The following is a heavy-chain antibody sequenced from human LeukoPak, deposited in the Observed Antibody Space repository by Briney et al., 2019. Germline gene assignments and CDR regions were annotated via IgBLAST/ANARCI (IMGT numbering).Heavy chain of an antibody. J-gene: IGHJ4*02. D-gene: IGHD2-8*02. CDR2: ISSSSYI. CDR3: ATYRQVLLPFES. V-gene: IGHV3-21*04. CDR1: GFTFSSYS. Sequence: GGSLRLSCTASGFTFSSYSMNWVRQAPGEGLEWVSSISSSSYIYYADSVKGRFTISRDNAKNSLYLQMNSLRAEDTAIYYCATYRQVLLPFESWGQGTLVTVSS.